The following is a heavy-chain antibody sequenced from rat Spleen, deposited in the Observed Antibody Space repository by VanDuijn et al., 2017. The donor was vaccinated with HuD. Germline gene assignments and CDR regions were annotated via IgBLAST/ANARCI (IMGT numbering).Heavy chain of an antibody. CDR3: ARPDYSRFDY. Sequence: EVQLVESGGGLVQPGRSLKLSCVASGFTFSNYDMAWVRQAPTKGLEWVASISPGGGNTYYRDSVKGRFTISRDNAKSTLYLQMDSLRSEDTATYYCARPDYSRFDYWGQGVMVTVSS. J-gene: IGHJ2*01. CDR1: GFTFSNYD. D-gene: IGHD1-2*01. V-gene: IGHV5-25*01. CDR2: ISPGGGNT.